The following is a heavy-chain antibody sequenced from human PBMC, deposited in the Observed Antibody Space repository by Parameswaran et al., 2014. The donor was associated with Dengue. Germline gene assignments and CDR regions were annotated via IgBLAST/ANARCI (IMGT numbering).Heavy chain of an antibody. V-gene: IGHV3-30*18. CDR3: AKGCRDSGQCYIIDY. Sequence: VRQAPGKGLEWVAIISDDGSHIRYADSVRGRFTISRDNSLNMLFLQMNGLRVDDTATYYCAKGCRDSGQCYIIDYWGQGTLVTVSS. D-gene: IGHD1-26*01. CDR2: ISDDGSHI. J-gene: IGHJ4*02.